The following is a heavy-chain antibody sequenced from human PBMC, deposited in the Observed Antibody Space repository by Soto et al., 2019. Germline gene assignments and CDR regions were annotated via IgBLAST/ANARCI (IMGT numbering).Heavy chain of an antibody. Sequence: EVQLVESGGGLAQPGGSLRLSCAASGFTFSSYWMHWVRQAPGKGLVWVSRISSDGSSTSYADTVKGRFTISGDNAKNTQHLQMNSLRAEDTAVYYCGRGNYYGMDVWGQGTTVTVSS. CDR3: GRGNYYGMDV. V-gene: IGHV3-74*01. CDR1: GFTFSSYW. J-gene: IGHJ6*02. CDR2: ISSDGSST.